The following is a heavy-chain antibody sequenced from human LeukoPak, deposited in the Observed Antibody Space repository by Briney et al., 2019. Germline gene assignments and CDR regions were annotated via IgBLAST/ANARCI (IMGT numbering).Heavy chain of an antibody. D-gene: IGHD5-24*01. CDR3: ARGARAGYNLEPFDY. J-gene: IGHJ4*02. CDR2: IYYSGST. Sequence: SETLSLTCTVSGGSMSSYYRSWIRQPPGKGLEWIGYIYYSGSTKYNPSLKSRVTISVDTSKNQFSLKLSSVTAADTAVYYCARGARAGYNLEPFDYCGQGTLVTVSS. V-gene: IGHV4-59*08. CDR1: GGSMSSYY.